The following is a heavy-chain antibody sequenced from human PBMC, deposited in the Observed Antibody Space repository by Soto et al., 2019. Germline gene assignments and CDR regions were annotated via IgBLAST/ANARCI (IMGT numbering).Heavy chain of an antibody. J-gene: IGHJ6*02. V-gene: IGHV3-30*18. Sequence: QVQLVESGGGVAQPGRSLRLSCAASGFTFSTYGMHWLRQAPGKGMEWVAVISDDGSKKNYVDSVKGRFTISRDNSKNILYLQMNSLRAEDTAVYYCAKDREGKNYYGMDVWGQGTTVTVSS. CDR2: ISDDGSKK. CDR3: AKDREGKNYYGMDV. CDR1: GFTFSTYG. D-gene: IGHD1-26*01.